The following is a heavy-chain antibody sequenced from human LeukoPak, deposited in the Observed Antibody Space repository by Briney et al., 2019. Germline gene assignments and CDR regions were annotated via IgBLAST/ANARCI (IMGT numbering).Heavy chain of an antibody. D-gene: IGHD2-8*01. V-gene: IGHV3-30*04. CDR1: GFTLSSYA. CDR2: ISYEGSNK. Sequence: PGRSLRLSCAASGFTLSSYAMHSVRQAPGNWLGWVAVISYEGSNKYYADSVKGPLTISRDNLKNTVYPEMNSARAEDTAVYNCAGGGIEGYCTVDDWGKGTTVTVAS. J-gene: IGHJ6*04. CDR3: AGGGIEGYCTVDD.